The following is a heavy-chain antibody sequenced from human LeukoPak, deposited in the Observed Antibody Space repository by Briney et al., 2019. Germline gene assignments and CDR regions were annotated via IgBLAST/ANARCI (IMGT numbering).Heavy chain of an antibody. D-gene: IGHD5-12*01. J-gene: IGHJ4*02. CDR2: INSGGST. Sequence: SGGSLRLSCAASGFSFSSYAMNWVRQPPGKGLEWVSGINSGGSTNYADSVKGRFTISRDNSQNTLYLQMNSLRAEDTAIYYCAKSFGRESGYELYCFDFWGQGTLVTVSS. CDR1: GFSFSSYA. V-gene: IGHV3-23*01. CDR3: AKSFGRESGYELYCFDF.